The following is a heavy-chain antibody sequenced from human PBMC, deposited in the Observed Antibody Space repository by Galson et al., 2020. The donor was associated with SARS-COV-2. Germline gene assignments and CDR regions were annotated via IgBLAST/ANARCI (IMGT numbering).Heavy chain of an antibody. CDR2: ISPSGGST. V-gene: IGHV3-23*01. CDR1: GFTFSKFA. J-gene: IGHJ4*01. Sequence: GGSLRLSCAASGFTFSKFAMSWVRQAPGKGLEWVSGISPSGGSTYYADSVKGRFTISRDNSKNTLYLQMDSLRVEDTAFYYCARNRAPPEDIAVAGPWGHGTLVTVSS. CDR3: ARNRAPPEDIAVAGP. D-gene: IGHD6-19*01.